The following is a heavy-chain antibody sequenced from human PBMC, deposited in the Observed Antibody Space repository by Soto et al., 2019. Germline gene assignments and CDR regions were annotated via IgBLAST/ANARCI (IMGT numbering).Heavy chain of an antibody. J-gene: IGHJ4*02. CDR2: ISGSGGST. D-gene: IGHD1-26*01. CDR3: AKTLTDSGSYEWGGDYFDY. Sequence: EVQLLESGGGLVQPGGSLRLSCAASGFTFSSYAMSWVRQAPGKGLEWVSAISGSGGSTYYADSVKGRFTISRDNSKNTLYLQMNSLRAEDTVVYYCAKTLTDSGSYEWGGDYFDYWGQGTLVTVSS. CDR1: GFTFSSYA. V-gene: IGHV3-23*01.